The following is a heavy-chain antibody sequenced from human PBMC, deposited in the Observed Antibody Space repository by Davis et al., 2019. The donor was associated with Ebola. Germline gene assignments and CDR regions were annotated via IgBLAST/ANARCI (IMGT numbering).Heavy chain of an antibody. CDR1: GFTFSSYS. V-gene: IGHV3-48*02. CDR2: ISSSSSTI. J-gene: IGHJ6*02. Sequence: GESLKLSCAASGFTFSSYSMNWVRQAPGKGLEWVSYISSSSSTIYYADSVKGRFTISRDNAKNSLYLQMNSLRDEDTAVYYCARGLLYYYYGMDVWGQGTTVTVSS. CDR3: ARGLLYYYYGMDV.